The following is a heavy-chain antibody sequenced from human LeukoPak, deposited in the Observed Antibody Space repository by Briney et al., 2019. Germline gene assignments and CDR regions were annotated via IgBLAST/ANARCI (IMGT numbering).Heavy chain of an antibody. J-gene: IGHJ6*02. CDR1: GFTFSSYG. Sequence: GGSLRLSCAASGFTFSSYGMHWVRQAPGKGLEWVAVIWYDGSNKYYADSVKGRFTISRDNSKNTLYLQMNSLRAEDTAVYYCARAGVKVATIGPYYYYGMDVGGQGTTVTVSS. CDR3: ARAGVKVATIGPYYYYGMDV. V-gene: IGHV3-33*01. CDR2: IWYDGSNK. D-gene: IGHD5-12*01.